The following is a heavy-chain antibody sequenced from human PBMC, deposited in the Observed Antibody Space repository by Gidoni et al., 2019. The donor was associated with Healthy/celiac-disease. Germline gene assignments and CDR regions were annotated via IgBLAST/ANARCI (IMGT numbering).Heavy chain of an antibody. CDR2: ISSSGSTI. CDR3: AKGQQLVRVGPTESTVFG. D-gene: IGHD6-13*01. V-gene: IGHV3-48*03. J-gene: IGHJ4*02. Sequence: EVQLVESGGGLVQPGGSLRLSCAASGFPFSSYEMNWVRQAPGKGLEWVSYISSSGSTIYYADSVKGRFTISRDNAKNSLYLQMNSLRAEDTAVYYCAKGQQLVRVGPTESTVFGWGQGTLVTVSS. CDR1: GFPFSSYE.